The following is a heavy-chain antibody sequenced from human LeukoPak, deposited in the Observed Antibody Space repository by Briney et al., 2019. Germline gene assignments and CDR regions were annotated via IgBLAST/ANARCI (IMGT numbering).Heavy chain of an antibody. CDR2: ISTDGSTT. D-gene: IGHD3-9*01. CDR3: AKDRDVLRYFDWLFHDY. V-gene: IGHV3-74*01. Sequence: GGSLRLSCAASGFTFSSYWMHWVRQAPGKGLVWVSRISTDGSTTTYADSVKGRFTISRDNSKNTLYLQMNSLRAEDTAVYYCAKDRDVLRYFDWLFHDYWGQGTLVTVSS. CDR1: GFTFSSYW. J-gene: IGHJ4*02.